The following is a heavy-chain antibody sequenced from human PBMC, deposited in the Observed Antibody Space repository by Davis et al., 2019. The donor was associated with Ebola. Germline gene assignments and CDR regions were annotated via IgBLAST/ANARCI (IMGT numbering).Heavy chain of an antibody. CDR2: INPSSGGT. J-gene: IGHJ4*02. CDR3: ARDSFGGYYSFEN. Sequence: ASVTVSCMASGYSLTGYYLHWVRQATGQGLEWMGQINPSSGGTKYAQKFQGRVTMTRDTSISTAYLELSRLRSDDTAVYFCARDSFGGYYSFENWGQGTLVTVSS. D-gene: IGHD4-23*01. CDR1: GYSLTGYY. V-gene: IGHV1-2*06.